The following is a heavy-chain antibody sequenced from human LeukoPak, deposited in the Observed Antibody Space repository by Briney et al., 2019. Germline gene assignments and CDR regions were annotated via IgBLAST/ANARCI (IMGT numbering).Heavy chain of an antibody. J-gene: IGHJ4*02. D-gene: IGHD6-6*01. CDR3: ARAVGDNNSSEGVFDY. CDR2: IYYNGST. CDR1: GGSISSYY. Sequence: SETLSLTCTVSGGSISSYYWSWIRQPPGKGLEWIGYIYYNGSTNYNPSLKSRVSISVDTSKNQFSLKLSSVTAADTAVYYCARAVGDNNSSEGVFDYWGQGTLVTVSS. V-gene: IGHV4-59*01.